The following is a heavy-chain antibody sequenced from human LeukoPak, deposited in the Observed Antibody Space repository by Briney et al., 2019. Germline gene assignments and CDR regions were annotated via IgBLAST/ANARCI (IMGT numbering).Heavy chain of an antibody. CDR2: INGDGSDR. J-gene: IGHJ4*02. D-gene: IGHD1-1*01. CDR1: GFTFRSHW. CDR3: VREGNWNLDH. Sequence: PGGSLRLSCAASGFTFRSHWIHWVRQAPGRGLVWVSRINGDGSDRQYADDVKGRFTISRDNAKNTLHLQMSSLRAEDTAVYYCVREGNWNLDHWGQGTPVTVSS. V-gene: IGHV3-74*03.